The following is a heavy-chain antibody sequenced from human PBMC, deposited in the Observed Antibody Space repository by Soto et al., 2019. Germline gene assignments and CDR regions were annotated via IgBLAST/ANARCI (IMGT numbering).Heavy chain of an antibody. CDR1: GGSMTGHS. CDR2: ISDSGMT. D-gene: IGHD2-2*01. CDR3: SSGRAIYGEWYHLEP. Sequence: PSETLSLTCSVSGGSMTGHSCTWIRQSPWKGLNWLGFISDSGMTNSDASLEGRLTISLDTSKNQFSLRLTSVTAADKAMYYCSSGRAIYGEWYHLEPWGHG. J-gene: IGHJ5*02. V-gene: IGHV4-59*11.